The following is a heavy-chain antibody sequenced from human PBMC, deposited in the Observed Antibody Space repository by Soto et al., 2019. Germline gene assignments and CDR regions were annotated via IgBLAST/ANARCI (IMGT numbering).Heavy chain of an antibody. CDR1: GGSFSGYY. V-gene: IGHV4-34*01. CDR2: INHSGST. J-gene: IGHJ6*02. D-gene: IGHD1-1*01. Sequence: SETLSLTCAVYGGSFSGYYWTWIRQPPGTGLEWIGEINHSGSTNYNPSLKSRVTISVDTSKNQFSLKLTSVTAADTAVYYCASTTGTIYYGMDVWGQGTTVTVSS. CDR3: ASTTGTIYYGMDV.